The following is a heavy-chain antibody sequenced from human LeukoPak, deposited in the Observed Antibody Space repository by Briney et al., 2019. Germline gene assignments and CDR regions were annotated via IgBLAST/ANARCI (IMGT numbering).Heavy chain of an antibody. CDR3: APRGGNLLNLVDY. CDR2: ISGSGGST. D-gene: IGHD3-16*01. CDR1: GFTFSSYA. V-gene: IGHV3-23*01. Sequence: GGSLRLSCTASGFTFSSYAMSWVRQAPGKGLEWVSAISGSGGSTYYADSVKGRFTISRDNSKNTLYLQMNSLRAEDTAVYYCAPRGGNLLNLVDYWGQGTLVTVSS. J-gene: IGHJ4*02.